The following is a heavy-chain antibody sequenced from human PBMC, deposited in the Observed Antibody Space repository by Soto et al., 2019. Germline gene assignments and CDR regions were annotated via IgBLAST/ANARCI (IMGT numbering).Heavy chain of an antibody. J-gene: IGHJ6*02. CDR1: GFTFSSYG. V-gene: IGHV3-30*18. CDR3: AKDYWNDGYYYGMDV. D-gene: IGHD1-1*01. CDR2: ISYDGSNK. Sequence: QVQLVESGGGVVQPGRSLRLSCAASGFTFSSYGMHWVRQAPGKGLEWVAVISYDGSNKYYADSVKGRFTISRDNSKNTLYLQMNSLRAEDTAVYYCAKDYWNDGYYYGMDVWGQGTTVTVSS.